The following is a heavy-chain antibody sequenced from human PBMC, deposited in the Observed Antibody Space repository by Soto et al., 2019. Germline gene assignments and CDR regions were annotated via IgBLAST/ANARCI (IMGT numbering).Heavy chain of an antibody. V-gene: IGHV1-3*01. Sequence: GASVKVSCKASGYTFTSYGINWVRQAPGRGLEWMGWINPGNGSTKYSQQFQGRVIIDRDTSASTAYMELSSLRSEDTAVYYCAGGGYFDSSNYLAYWGLGTLVTVSS. CDR3: AGGGYFDSSNYLAY. J-gene: IGHJ4*02. CDR1: GYTFTSYG. CDR2: INPGNGST. D-gene: IGHD3-22*01.